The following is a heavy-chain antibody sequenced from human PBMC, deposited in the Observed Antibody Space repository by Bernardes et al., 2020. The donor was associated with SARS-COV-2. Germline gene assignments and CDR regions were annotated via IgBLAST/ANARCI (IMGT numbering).Heavy chain of an antibody. D-gene: IGHD2-15*01. CDR1: GFTVSSNY. CDR2: IYSGGTT. Sequence: GSLRLSCEASGFTVSSNYMSWVRQAPGKGLEWVSVIYSGGTTYYADSVKGRFTISRDTSKNTLYLQMNNLRTEDTAVYYCARGGFCPGGSCYFFDHWGQGTLVTVSS. V-gene: IGHV3-66*02. CDR3: ARGGFCPGGSCYFFDH. J-gene: IGHJ4*02.